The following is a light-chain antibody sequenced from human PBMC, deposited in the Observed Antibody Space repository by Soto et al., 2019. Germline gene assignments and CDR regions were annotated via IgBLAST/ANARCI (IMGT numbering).Light chain of an antibody. CDR3: QSYDSSLSGWL. CDR1: SSNIGAGYN. J-gene: IGLJ3*02. CDR2: GDS. Sequence: QSVLTQPPSVSGAPGQRVTISCTGSSSNIGAGYNVHWYQQVPGTAPKLLIYGDSNRPSGVPDRFSGSKSGTSASLAITGLQADDEADYYCQSYDSSLSGWLFGGGTKVTV. V-gene: IGLV1-40*01.